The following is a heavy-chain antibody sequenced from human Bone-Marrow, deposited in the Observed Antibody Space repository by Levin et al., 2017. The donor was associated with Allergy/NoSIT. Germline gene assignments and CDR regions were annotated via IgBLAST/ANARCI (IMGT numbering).Heavy chain of an antibody. J-gene: IGHJ6*02. CDR3: AREEGGTIFGVVTQGQTYYGMDG. D-gene: IGHD3-3*01. Sequence: GGSLRLSCAASGFTFSSYEMNWVRQAPGKGLEWVSYISSSGSTIYYADSVKGRFTISRDNAKNSLYLQMNSLRAEDTAVYYCAREEGGTIFGVVTQGQTYYGMDGWGQGTTVTVSS. CDR1: GFTFSSYE. V-gene: IGHV3-48*03. CDR2: ISSSGSTI.